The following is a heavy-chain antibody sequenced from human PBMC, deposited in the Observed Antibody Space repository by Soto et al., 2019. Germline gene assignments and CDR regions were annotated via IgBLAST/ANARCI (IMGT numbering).Heavy chain of an antibody. J-gene: IGHJ3*02. D-gene: IGHD6-6*01. CDR2: INSSGIST. Sequence: GGSLRLSCAASGFTFSTYCMRWVRQAPGKGLEWVSRINSSGISTYYADSVKGRFTISRDNAKNTVYLQMNSLRAEDTAVYYCAKGWSIAARNAFDIWGQGTMVTVSS. CDR3: AKGWSIAARNAFDI. CDR1: GFTFSTYC. V-gene: IGHV3-74*01.